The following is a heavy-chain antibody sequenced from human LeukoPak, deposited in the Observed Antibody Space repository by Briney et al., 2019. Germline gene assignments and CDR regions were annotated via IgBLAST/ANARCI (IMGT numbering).Heavy chain of an antibody. Sequence: SETLSLTCTVSGYSISSGYYWGWIRQPLGKGLEWIGSIYHSGSTYYNPSLKSRVTISVDTSKNQFSLKLSSVTAADTAVYYCASPLRFLEWFDYWGQGTLVTVSS. D-gene: IGHD3-3*01. CDR3: ASPLRFLEWFDY. CDR1: GYSISSGYY. V-gene: IGHV4-38-2*02. CDR2: IYHSGST. J-gene: IGHJ5*01.